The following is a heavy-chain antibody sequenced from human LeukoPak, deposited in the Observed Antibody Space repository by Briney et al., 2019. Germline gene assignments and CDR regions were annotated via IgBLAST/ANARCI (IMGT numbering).Heavy chain of an antibody. CDR3: ARDSPLYGSGNYYYYYGMDV. Sequence: PGGSLRLSCAASGFTFSSYWMSWVRQAPGKGLEWVANIKQDGSEKYYVDSVKGRFTISRDNAKNSLYLQMNSLRAEDTAVYYCARDSPLYGSGNYYYYYGMDVWGKGTTVTVSS. J-gene: IGHJ6*04. V-gene: IGHV3-7*03. CDR2: IKQDGSEK. D-gene: IGHD3-10*01. CDR1: GFTFSSYW.